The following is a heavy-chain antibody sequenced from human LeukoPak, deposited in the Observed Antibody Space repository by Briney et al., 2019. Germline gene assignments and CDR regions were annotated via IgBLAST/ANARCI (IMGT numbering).Heavy chain of an antibody. CDR1: GFTFSSYA. Sequence: GRSLRLSCAASGFTFSSYAMSWVRQAPGKGLEWVGFIRSKAYGGTTEYAASVKGRFTISRDDSKSIAYLQMNSLKTEDTAVYYCTRVSVPTYYDYVWGSYRYPGYLDYWGQGTLVTVSS. CDR3: TRVSVPTYYDYVWGSYRYPGYLDY. D-gene: IGHD3-16*02. V-gene: IGHV3-49*04. CDR2: IRSKAYGGTT. J-gene: IGHJ4*02.